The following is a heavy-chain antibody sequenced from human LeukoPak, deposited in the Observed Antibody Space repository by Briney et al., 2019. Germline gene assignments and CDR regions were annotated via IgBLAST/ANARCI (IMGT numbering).Heavy chain of an antibody. Sequence: GGSLRLSCAVSGLTFSSSWTDWVRQAPGKGLEWVASINPDGNKKYSADSVKGRFTISRDNAENSLYLQMNSLRVEDTVFYYCARDLAYSRLDYWGQGTLVTVSS. V-gene: IGHV3-7*01. D-gene: IGHD5-18*01. CDR3: ARDLAYSRLDY. CDR1: GLTFSSSW. J-gene: IGHJ4*02. CDR2: INPDGNKK.